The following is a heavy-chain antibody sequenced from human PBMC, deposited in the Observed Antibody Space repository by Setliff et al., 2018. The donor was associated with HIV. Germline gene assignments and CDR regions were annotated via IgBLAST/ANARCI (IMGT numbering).Heavy chain of an antibody. V-gene: IGHV4-34*01. CDR1: GGSFGGYY. D-gene: IGHD2-15*01. CDR3: ARGGLGVVGAIDY. CDR2: IIHSGGT. J-gene: IGHJ4*02. Sequence: SETLSLTCAVYGGSFGGYYWTWIRPPPGRGLGWIGEIIHSGGTNYNRSLKSRVTISVDTSKNQFSLNLSSVTAADTAVYYCARGGLGVVGAIDYWSQGTLVTVSS.